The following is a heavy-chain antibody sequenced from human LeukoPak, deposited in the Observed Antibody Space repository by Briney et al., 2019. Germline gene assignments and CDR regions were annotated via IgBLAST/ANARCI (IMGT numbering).Heavy chain of an antibody. CDR3: ARGKSDYDILTGYYNYYYYMDV. V-gene: IGHV3-7*01. Sequence: GGSLRLSCAASGFTFSSYAMHWVRQAPGKGLEWVANINQHGSEKYFVDSVKGRFTMSRDNANNSLYLEINSLRAEDTAVYYCARGKSDYDILTGYYNYYYYMDVWGKGTTVTVSS. CDR1: GFTFSSYA. J-gene: IGHJ6*03. D-gene: IGHD3-9*01. CDR2: INQHGSEK.